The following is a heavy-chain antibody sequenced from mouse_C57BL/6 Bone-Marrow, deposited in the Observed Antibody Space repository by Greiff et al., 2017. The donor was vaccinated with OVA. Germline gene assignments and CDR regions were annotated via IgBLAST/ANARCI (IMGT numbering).Heavy chain of an antibody. Sequence: QVQLKESGAELVRPGASVKLSCKASGYTFTDYYINWVKQRPGQGLEWIARIYPGSGNPYYNEKFKGKATLTAEKSSSTAYMQLSSLTSEDSAVDFCAIPYYYGSSYRGFYAMDYWGQGTSVTVSS. V-gene: IGHV1-76*01. CDR3: AIPYYYGSSYRGFYAMDY. CDR2: IYPGSGNP. CDR1: GYTFTDYY. J-gene: IGHJ4*01. D-gene: IGHD1-1*01.